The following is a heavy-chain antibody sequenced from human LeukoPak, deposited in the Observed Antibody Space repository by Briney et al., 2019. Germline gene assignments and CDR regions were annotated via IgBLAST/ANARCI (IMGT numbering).Heavy chain of an antibody. D-gene: IGHD2-8*01. Sequence: PSGTLSLTCTVSGGSISSGGYYWSWIRQPPGKGLEWIGYIYHSGSTYYNPSLKSRVTISVDRSKNQFSLKLSPVTAADTAVYYCARKGEMVYTEYFQHWGQGTLVTVSS. CDR1: GGSISSGGYY. CDR3: ARKGEMVYTEYFQH. CDR2: IYHSGST. J-gene: IGHJ1*01. V-gene: IGHV4-30-2*01.